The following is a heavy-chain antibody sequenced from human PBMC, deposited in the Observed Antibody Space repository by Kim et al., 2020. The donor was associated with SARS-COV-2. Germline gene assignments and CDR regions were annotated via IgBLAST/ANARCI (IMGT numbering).Heavy chain of an antibody. J-gene: IGHJ6*02. CDR2: ISYDGSNK. Sequence: GGSLRLSCAASGFTFSSYAMHWVRQAPGKGLEWVAVISYDGSNKYYADSVKGRFTISRDNSKNTLYLQMNSLRAEDTAVYYCARGVQLWKNPYYYYYGMDVWGQGTTVTVSS. CDR1: GFTFSSYA. CDR3: ARGVQLWKNPYYYYYGMDV. D-gene: IGHD5-18*01. V-gene: IGHV3-30-3*01.